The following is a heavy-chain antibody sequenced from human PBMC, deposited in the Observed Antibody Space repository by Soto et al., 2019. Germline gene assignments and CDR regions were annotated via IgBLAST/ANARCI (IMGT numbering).Heavy chain of an antibody. V-gene: IGHV1-3*04. J-gene: IGHJ5*02. Sequence: QVQLVQSGAEVKKPGASVKVSCKASGYTFTRYAMHWVRQAPGQGLEWMGWINTGNGNTHYSQKFQGRVTFTRDASATTAYMERSSLTSEDTAVYFCARNGDWFDPWGQGTLVTVSS. D-gene: IGHD3-10*01. CDR2: INTGNGNT. CDR3: ARNGDWFDP. CDR1: GYTFTRYA.